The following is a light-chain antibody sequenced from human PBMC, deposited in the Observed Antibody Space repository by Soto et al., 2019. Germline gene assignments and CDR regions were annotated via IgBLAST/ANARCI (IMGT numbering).Light chain of an antibody. CDR2: EGS. Sequence: SVLTQPASVSGSPGQSITISCTGTSSDVGSYNLVSWYQQHPGKAPKLMIYEGSKRPSGVSNRFSGSKSGNTASLTISGPQAEDEADYYCCSYAGSSTYVFGTGTKVTVL. J-gene: IGLJ1*01. CDR3: CSYAGSSTYV. CDR1: SSDVGSYNL. V-gene: IGLV2-23*01.